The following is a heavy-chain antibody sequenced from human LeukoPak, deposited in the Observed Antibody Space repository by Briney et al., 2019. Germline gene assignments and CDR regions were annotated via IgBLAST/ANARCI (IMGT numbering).Heavy chain of an antibody. J-gene: IGHJ4*02. V-gene: IGHV3-30*02. CDR3: ARGYSSSWYVALDY. Sequence: GGSLRLSCAASGFTFSSYGMHWVRQAPGKGLEWVAFIRYDGSNKYYADSVKGRFTISRDNSKNTLYLQMNSLRAEDTAVYYCARGYSSSWYVALDYWGQGTLVTVSS. CDR1: GFTFSSYG. CDR2: IRYDGSNK. D-gene: IGHD6-13*01.